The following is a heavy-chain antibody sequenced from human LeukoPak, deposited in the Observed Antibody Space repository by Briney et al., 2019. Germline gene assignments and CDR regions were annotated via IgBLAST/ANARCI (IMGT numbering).Heavy chain of an antibody. CDR2: IYYSGST. J-gene: IGHJ5*02. Sequence: PETLSLTCTVSGGSISSHYWSWIRQPPGKGLEWIGYIYYSGSTNYNPSLKSRVTISVDTSKNQFSLKLSSVTAADTAVYYCARATYGDYYNWFDPWGQGTLVTVSS. CDR1: GGSISSHY. V-gene: IGHV4-59*11. CDR3: ARATYGDYYNWFDP. D-gene: IGHD4-17*01.